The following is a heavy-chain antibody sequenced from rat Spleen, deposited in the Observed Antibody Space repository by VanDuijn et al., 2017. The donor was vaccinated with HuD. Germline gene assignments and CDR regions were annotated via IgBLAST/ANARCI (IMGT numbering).Heavy chain of an antibody. D-gene: IGHD1-1*01. J-gene: IGHJ2*01. CDR1: GFTFSDYY. CDR2: ISYDGSRT. CDR3: ARQGVTGSGDADY. Sequence: EVQLVESDGGLVQPGRSLKLSCAASGFTFSDYYMAWVRQAPTKGLEWVATISYDGSRTYYRDSVKGRFTISRDNAKSTLYLQMDGLRSEDTATYYCARQGVTGSGDADYWSQGVMVTVSS. V-gene: IGHV5-29*01.